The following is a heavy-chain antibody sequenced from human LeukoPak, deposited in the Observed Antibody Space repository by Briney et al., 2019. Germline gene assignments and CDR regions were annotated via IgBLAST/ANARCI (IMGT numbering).Heavy chain of an antibody. D-gene: IGHD3-22*01. J-gene: IGHJ3*01. CDR2: IFHTGSI. CDR1: GYSISGGYY. CDR3: VRMGVSYYYDSSTYYPVAFDV. Sequence: SETLSLTCGVSGYSISGGYYWGWTRQSPGKGLEWIATIFHTGSIYHNPSLKSRVILSVDTSKNQFSIILTSVTAADTAVYYCVRMGVSYYYDSSTYYPVAFDVWGQGTMVTVSS. V-gene: IGHV4-38-2*01.